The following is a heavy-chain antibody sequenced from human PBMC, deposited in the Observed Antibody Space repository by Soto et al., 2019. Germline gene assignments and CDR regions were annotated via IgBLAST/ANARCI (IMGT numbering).Heavy chain of an antibody. D-gene: IGHD6-6*01. V-gene: IGHV1-69*12. Sequence: QVQLVQSGAEVTKPGSSVKVSCKASGGTFNSYAISWVRQAPGQGLEWMGGTIPIFRTADYAQKCQGRVTITADESTSTAYMELSSLRSEDTAVYYCASQQLGPSYYYGMDVWGQGTTVTVSS. CDR2: TIPIFRTA. CDR1: GGTFNSYA. J-gene: IGHJ6*02. CDR3: ASQQLGPSYYYGMDV.